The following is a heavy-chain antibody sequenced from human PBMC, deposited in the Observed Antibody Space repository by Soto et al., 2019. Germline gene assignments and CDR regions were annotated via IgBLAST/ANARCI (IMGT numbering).Heavy chain of an antibody. CDR2: IIPIFGTA. CDR3: ARNIGQAAMSGAFDI. J-gene: IGHJ3*02. D-gene: IGHD2-2*01. Sequence: SVKVSCKASGGTLSSYAISWGRQAPGQWLEWMGGIIPIFGTANYAQKFQGRVTITADESTSTAYMELSSLRSEDTAVYYCARNIGQAAMSGAFDIWGQGTMVTVSS. V-gene: IGHV1-69*01. CDR1: GGTLSSYA.